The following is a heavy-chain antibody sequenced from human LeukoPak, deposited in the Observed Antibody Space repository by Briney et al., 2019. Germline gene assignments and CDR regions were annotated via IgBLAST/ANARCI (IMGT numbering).Heavy chain of an antibody. V-gene: IGHV1-3*01. CDR1: GYTFTSYA. CDR2: INAGNGNT. CDR3: ASGPVRPIFYYYGMDV. J-gene: IGHJ6*02. D-gene: IGHD1-1*01. Sequence: GASVKVSCKASGYTFTSYAMHWVRQAPGQRLEWMGWINAGNGNTKYSQKFQGRVTITRDTSASTAYMELSSLRSEDTAVYYCASGPVRPIFYYYGMDVWGQGTTVTVSS.